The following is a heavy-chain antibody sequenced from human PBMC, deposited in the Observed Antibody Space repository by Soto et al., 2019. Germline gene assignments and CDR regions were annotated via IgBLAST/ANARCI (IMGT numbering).Heavy chain of an antibody. Sequence: SETLSLTCAVYGGSFSGYYWSWIRQPPGKGLEWIGEINHSGSTNYNPSLKSRVTISVDTSKNQFSLKLTSVTAADTAVYYCARRGDYYDSSGHAFGIWGQGTMVTVSS. V-gene: IGHV4-34*01. CDR3: ARRGDYYDSSGHAFGI. CDR2: INHSGST. J-gene: IGHJ3*02. CDR1: GGSFSGYY. D-gene: IGHD3-22*01.